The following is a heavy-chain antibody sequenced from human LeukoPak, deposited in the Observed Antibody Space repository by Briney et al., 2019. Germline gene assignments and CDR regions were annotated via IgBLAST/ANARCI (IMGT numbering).Heavy chain of an antibody. D-gene: IGHD3-9*01. CDR2: IRSKANSYAT. CDR1: GFTCSGSA. CDR3: TRPGTYYDILTGYYLDRDYYYMDV. V-gene: IGHV3-73*01. J-gene: IGHJ6*03. Sequence: GGSLRLSCAASGFTCSGSAMHWVRQASGKGLEWVGRIRSKANSYATAYAASVKGRFTISRDDSRNTAYLQMNSLKTEDTAVYYCTRPGTYYDILTGYYLDRDYYYMDVWGKGTTVTVSS.